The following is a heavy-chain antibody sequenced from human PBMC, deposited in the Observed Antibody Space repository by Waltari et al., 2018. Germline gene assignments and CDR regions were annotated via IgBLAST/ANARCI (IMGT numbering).Heavy chain of an antibody. D-gene: IGHD3-9*01. CDR2: IYPDDSYT. CDR3: ARSASTSARYFLH. Sequence: EVQLVQSATEVKRPGAPLKISCKGLGYNFATYWIGWVRQVPGKGLEWMGIIYPDDSYTRYSPSLQCHVSISVDSSINTAYLQWDSLNASDSAIYFCARSASTSARYFLHWGQGTLVTVSS. CDR1: GYNFATYW. V-gene: IGHV5-51*01. J-gene: IGHJ1*01.